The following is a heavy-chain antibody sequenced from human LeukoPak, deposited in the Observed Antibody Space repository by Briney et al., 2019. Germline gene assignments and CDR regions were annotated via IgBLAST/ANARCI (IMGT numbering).Heavy chain of an antibody. V-gene: IGHV4-34*01. Sequence: PSETLSLTCAVYGGSFSGYYWSWIRQPPGKGLEWIGEINHSGSTNYNPSLKSRVTISVDTSKNQFSLKLSSVTAADTAVYYCARGLSNSRRTLLGLDYWGQGTLGTVSS. CDR1: GGSFSGYY. CDR2: INHSGST. J-gene: IGHJ4*02. D-gene: IGHD3-16*01. CDR3: ARGLSNSRRTLLGLDY.